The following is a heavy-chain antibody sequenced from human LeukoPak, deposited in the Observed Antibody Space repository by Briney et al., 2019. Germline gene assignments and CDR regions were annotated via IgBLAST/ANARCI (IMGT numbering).Heavy chain of an antibody. CDR2: VFYTGDT. J-gene: IGHJ4*02. CDR1: RVSISTYY. Sequence: PSETLSLTCTVSRVSISTYYWHWIRQPPGKGLEWIGFVFYTGDTNHNPSLNGRVSISVDTSNNQFSLRLTSVTPADTAIYYCARGGSLVEWSFDYWGQGHLVTGSS. D-gene: IGHD3-3*01. V-gene: IGHV4-59*01. CDR3: ARGGSLVEWSFDY.